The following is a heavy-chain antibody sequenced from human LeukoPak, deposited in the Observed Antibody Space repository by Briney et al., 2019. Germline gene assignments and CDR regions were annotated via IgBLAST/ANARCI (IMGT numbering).Heavy chain of an antibody. D-gene: IGHD6-6*01. CDR2: ISWNSGSI. V-gene: IGHV3-9*01. CDR3: AKDTTYSSSSHFDY. J-gene: IGHJ4*02. Sequence: GGSLRLSCAASGFTFDDYAMLWVRQAPGKGLEWVSGISWNSGSIGYADSVKGRFTISRDNAKNSLYLQMNSLRAEDTALYYCAKDTTYSSSSHFDYWGQGTLVTVSS. CDR1: GFTFDDYA.